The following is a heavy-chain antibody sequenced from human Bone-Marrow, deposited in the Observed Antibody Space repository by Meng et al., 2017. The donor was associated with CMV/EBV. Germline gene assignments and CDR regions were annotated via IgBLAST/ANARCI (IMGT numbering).Heavy chain of an antibody. CDR2: MSYDGSSK. Sequence: GESLKISCAASRFTFSSFAMHWVRQAPGKGLEWVAIMSYDGSSKYYADSVKGRFIISRDNSKNTLYLQMNSLRVEDTAVYYCARDGADMTTFEGVVILYGMDVWGQGTTVTVSS. V-gene: IGHV3-30-3*01. CDR3: ARDGADMTTFEGVVILYGMDV. D-gene: IGHD3-16*01. J-gene: IGHJ6*02. CDR1: RFTFSSFA.